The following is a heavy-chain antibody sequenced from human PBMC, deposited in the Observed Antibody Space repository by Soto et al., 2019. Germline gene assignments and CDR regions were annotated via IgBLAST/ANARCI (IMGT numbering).Heavy chain of an antibody. D-gene: IGHD2-2*02. Sequence: GASVGVSCKXSGGTFSSYAISWVRQAPGQGLEWMGGIIPIFGTASYAQKFQGRVTITADESTSTAYMELSSLRSEDTAVYYCARDSPGGYCSSTSCYTWFDPWGQGTLVTVSS. V-gene: IGHV1-69*13. CDR2: IIPIFGTA. CDR3: ARDSPGGYCSSTSCYTWFDP. J-gene: IGHJ5*02. CDR1: GGTFSSYA.